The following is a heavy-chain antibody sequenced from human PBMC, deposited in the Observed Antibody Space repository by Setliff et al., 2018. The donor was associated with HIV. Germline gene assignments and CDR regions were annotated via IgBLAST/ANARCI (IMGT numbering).Heavy chain of an antibody. V-gene: IGHV3-66*01. D-gene: IGHD5-12*01. Sequence: GGSLRLSCAASGFTVSSNYMSWVRQAPGKGLEWVSVIYSGGSTYYEDSVKGRFTISRDNSKNTLYLQMNSLRAEDTAVYYCARSGGLEMATMGYFDYWGQGTLVTVSS. CDR1: GFTVSSNY. J-gene: IGHJ4*02. CDR3: ARSGGLEMATMGYFDY. CDR2: IYSGGST.